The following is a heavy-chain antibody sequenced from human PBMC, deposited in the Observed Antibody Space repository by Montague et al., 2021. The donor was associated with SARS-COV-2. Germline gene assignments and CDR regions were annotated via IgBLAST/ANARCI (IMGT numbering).Heavy chain of an antibody. D-gene: IGHD3-16*02. CDR2: IYYSGTT. Sequence: SETLSLTCTVSGGSISSSDSYCGWIRQPPGKGLEWIGNIYYSGTTYYNPPLKRRITMAVDTSRNQLPLNLSSVTVAATAVYDGARLGITLGRVIVIRYYFDYWGQGTLVTVSS. V-gene: IGHV4-39*01. CDR3: ARLGITLGRVIVIRYYFDY. CDR1: GGSISSSDSY. J-gene: IGHJ4*02.